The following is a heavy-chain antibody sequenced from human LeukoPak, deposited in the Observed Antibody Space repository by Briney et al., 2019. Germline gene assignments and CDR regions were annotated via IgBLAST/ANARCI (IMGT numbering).Heavy chain of an antibody. D-gene: IGHD2-2*01. Sequence: PGGSLRLSCAASGFTVSNYGMNWVRQAPGEGLEWVSYISSSGTTIYYADSVKGRFTISRDNAKNSLHLQMNSLRDGDTAVYYCARDHCTRSSCYEDHYYGMDVWGQGTTVTVSS. CDR1: GFTVSNYG. CDR3: ARDHCTRSSCYEDHYYGMDV. CDR2: ISSSGTTI. V-gene: IGHV3-48*02. J-gene: IGHJ6*02.